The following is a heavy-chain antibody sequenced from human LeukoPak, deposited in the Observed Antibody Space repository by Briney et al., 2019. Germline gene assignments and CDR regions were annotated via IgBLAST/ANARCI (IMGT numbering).Heavy chain of an antibody. CDR1: GLTVRCIY. Sequence: PGGSLRLSCAASGLTVRCIYMSWVRQAPGKGLEWVSVIYSGGTTYYADSVRGRFTISRDNSKNMLYLQMNSLRAEDTAVYYCARGIQAGNFFDAWGQGALVTVSS. CDR3: ARGIQAGNFFDA. CDR2: IYSGGTT. J-gene: IGHJ5*02. V-gene: IGHV3-53*01.